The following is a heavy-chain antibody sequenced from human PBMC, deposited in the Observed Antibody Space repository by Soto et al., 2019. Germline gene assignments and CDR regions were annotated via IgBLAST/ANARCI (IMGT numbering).Heavy chain of an antibody. CDR3: ARKHGGHFDY. J-gene: IGHJ4*02. V-gene: IGHV1-18*01. Sequence: QVQLEQSGAEVKKPWASVKVSCQASGYTFTSYDISWVRQAPGQGLEWMGWVSAYNGDTLYAQKFQGRVSMTTDTSTSTAYMELRSLRSDDTAVYYCARKHGGHFDYWGQGTLVTVSS. D-gene: IGHD2-21*01. CDR2: VSAYNGDT. CDR1: GYTFTSYD.